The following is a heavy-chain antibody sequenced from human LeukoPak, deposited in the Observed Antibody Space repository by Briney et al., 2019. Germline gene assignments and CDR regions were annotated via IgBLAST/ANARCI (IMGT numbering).Heavy chain of an antibody. V-gene: IGHV4-59*01. CDR1: GGSISSYY. J-gene: IGHJ4*02. Sequence: PSETLSLTCTVSGGSISSYYWSWIRQPPGKGLEWIGYIYYSGSTNYNPSLKSRVTISVDTSKNQFSLKLSSVTAADTAVYYCARDPLGVPRGPPHWGQGTLVTVSS. D-gene: IGHD3-10*01. CDR2: IYYSGST. CDR3: ARDPLGVPRGPPH.